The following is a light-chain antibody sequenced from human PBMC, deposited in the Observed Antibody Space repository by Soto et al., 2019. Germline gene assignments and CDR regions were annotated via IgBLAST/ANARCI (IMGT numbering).Light chain of an antibody. V-gene: IGLV1-40*01. J-gene: IGLJ1*01. CDR3: SSYTSSSTL. CDR1: ASDIGADYD. Sequence: QSVLTQPPSVSGAPGQRVTISCSGSASDIGADYDVHWYQHLPGRAPKLVISRNTDRPSGVPDRFSGSKSGNTASLTISGLQTEDEADYYCSSYTSSSTLFGTGTKVTVL. CDR2: RNT.